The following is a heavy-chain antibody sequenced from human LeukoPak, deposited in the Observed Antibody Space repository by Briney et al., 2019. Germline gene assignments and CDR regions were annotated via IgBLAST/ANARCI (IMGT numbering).Heavy chain of an antibody. V-gene: IGHV3-74*01. CDR2: INSAGSTT. Sequence: GGSLRLSCAASGFTFSNYWMHWVRQPPGEGLVWVSRINSAGSTTNYADSVKGRFTISRDNAKNTVYLQMNSLRADDTAVYYCARVVDEWLSSSGLYPWGQGTLVTVSS. CDR3: ARVVDEWLSSSGLYP. D-gene: IGHD3-3*01. J-gene: IGHJ5*02. CDR1: GFTFSNYW.